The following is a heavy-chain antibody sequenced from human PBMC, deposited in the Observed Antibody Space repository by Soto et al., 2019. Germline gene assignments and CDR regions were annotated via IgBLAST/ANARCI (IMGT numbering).Heavy chain of an antibody. D-gene: IGHD2-2*01. CDR2: INHSGST. Sequence: SETLSLTCAVYGGSFSGYYWTWIRQPPGKGLEWIGEINHSGSTNYNPSLKSRVTISVETSKNQFSLKLTSVTAADTAVYYCARGRSNTVVQPAPKWFDPWGQGTLVTVSS. V-gene: IGHV4-34*01. CDR3: ARGRSNTVVQPAPKWFDP. J-gene: IGHJ5*02. CDR1: GGSFSGYY.